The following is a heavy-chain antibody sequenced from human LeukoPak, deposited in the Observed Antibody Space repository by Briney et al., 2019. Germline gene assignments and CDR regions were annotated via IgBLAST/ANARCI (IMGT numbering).Heavy chain of an antibody. CDR3: ARESGAFSPFGF. CDR1: GGSILSTNW. CDR2: VHLSGAS. D-gene: IGHD1-26*01. J-gene: IGHJ1*01. V-gene: IGHV4-4*02. Sequence: SGTLSLTCAVSGGSILSTNWWSWVRQPPGRGLEWIGEVHLSGASNYNPSLKSRVNMSIDKSRNQLSLELTSVTAPDTAMYYCARESGAFSPFGFWGQGTLVTVSS.